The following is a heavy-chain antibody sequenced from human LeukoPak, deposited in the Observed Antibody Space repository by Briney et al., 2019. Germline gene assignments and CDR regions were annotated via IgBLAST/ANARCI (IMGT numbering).Heavy chain of an antibody. CDR3: ARNRPGSVWDTVDLDY. V-gene: IGHV3-30*09. D-gene: IGHD5/OR15-5a*01. Sequence: GTSLRLSCAASGFTFSSYPMHWVRQAPGKGLEWVAVILYDGSSKYIADSVKSRFAISRDNSKNTLFLQMSSLRPEDTAVYYCARNRPGSVWDTVDLDYWGQGTLVTVSS. CDR1: GFTFSSYP. J-gene: IGHJ4*02. CDR2: ILYDGSSK.